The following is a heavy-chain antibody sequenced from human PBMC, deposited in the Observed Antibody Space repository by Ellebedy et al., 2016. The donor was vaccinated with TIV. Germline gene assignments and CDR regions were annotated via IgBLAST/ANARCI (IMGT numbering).Heavy chain of an antibody. D-gene: IGHD4-17*01. Sequence: SVKVSXXASGYTFTGYYMHWVRQAPGQGLEWMGGIIPIFGTANYAQKFQGRVTITADESTSTAYMELSSLRSEDTAVYYCAREGDYGDYASPFDYWGQGTLVTVSS. CDR1: GYTFTGYY. CDR2: IIPIFGTA. J-gene: IGHJ4*02. CDR3: AREGDYGDYASPFDY. V-gene: IGHV1-69*13.